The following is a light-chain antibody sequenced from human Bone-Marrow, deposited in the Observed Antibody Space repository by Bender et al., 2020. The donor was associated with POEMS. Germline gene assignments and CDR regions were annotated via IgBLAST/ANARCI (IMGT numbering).Light chain of an antibody. Sequence: QSALTQPRSVSGSPGQSVTISCTGTSSDVGGYDYVSWFQQHPGKAPKLMIFDVSQRPSGVPDRFSGSKSGNTASLTISGLQAEDEADYYCSSYTAGSKVFGTGTKVTVV. J-gene: IGLJ1*01. CDR1: SSDVGGYDY. CDR3: SSYTAGSKV. V-gene: IGLV2-11*01. CDR2: DVS.